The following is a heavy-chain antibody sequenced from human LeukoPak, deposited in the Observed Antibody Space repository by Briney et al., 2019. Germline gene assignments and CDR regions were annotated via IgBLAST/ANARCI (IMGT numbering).Heavy chain of an antibody. V-gene: IGHV1-2*02. CDR3: ARGRDRGASTPFDY. CDR1: GYTFTDYY. CDR2: INSSSGAT. Sequence: GASVKVSCKASGYTFTDYYMHWVRQAPGQGPEWMGWINSSSGATNYAQKFQGRVTMTRDTSISTVYMELSSLRSDDTAVYYCARGRDRGASTPFDYWGQGTLVTVSS. D-gene: IGHD1-26*01. J-gene: IGHJ4*02.